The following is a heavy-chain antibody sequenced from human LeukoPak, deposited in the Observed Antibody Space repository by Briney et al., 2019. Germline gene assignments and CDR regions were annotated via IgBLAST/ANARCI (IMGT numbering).Heavy chain of an antibody. CDR3: ARTQQWLATGGWYWFDT. Sequence: PGGSLRLSCAASGFTFSNYAIHWVRQAPGKGLEFVSSISSNGISTYYGNSVKGRFTISRDNSKNTVYLQMGSLRAEDMAVYYCARTQQWLATGGWYWFDTWGQGTPVTVSS. J-gene: IGHJ5*02. D-gene: IGHD6-19*01. CDR2: ISSNGIST. V-gene: IGHV3-64*01. CDR1: GFTFSNYA.